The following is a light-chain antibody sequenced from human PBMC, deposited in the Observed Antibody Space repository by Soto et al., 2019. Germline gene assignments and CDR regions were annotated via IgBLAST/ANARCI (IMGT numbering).Light chain of an antibody. CDR2: AAS. J-gene: IGKJ5*01. CDR3: QKLDSFPLN. V-gene: IGKV1-12*01. Sequence: DIQVTPSPSSLAASVGDRGNITCRASQVIYSWIAWYQQKPGRAPKLLIFAASNLQSGVPVRFSGSGSGTDFILSINSLQPEDVATYYCQKLDSFPLNCGQGKRREIK. CDR1: QVIYSW.